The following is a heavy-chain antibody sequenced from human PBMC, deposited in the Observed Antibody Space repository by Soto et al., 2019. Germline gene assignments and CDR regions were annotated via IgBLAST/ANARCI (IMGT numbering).Heavy chain of an antibody. CDR2: ISSDGSVT. D-gene: IGHD1-26*01. CDR3: ASAMTSVGATTTGDY. CDR1: GFTFSTYW. V-gene: IGHV3-74*01. Sequence: EVQLVESGGGLVQPGGSLRLSCAASGFTFSTYWMHWVRQAPGKGPVWVSRISSDGSVTDYAGSVKGRFTISRDNAKNNLYLQMNSLRAEDTAVYYCASAMTSVGATTTGDYWGQGTLVTVSS. J-gene: IGHJ4*02.